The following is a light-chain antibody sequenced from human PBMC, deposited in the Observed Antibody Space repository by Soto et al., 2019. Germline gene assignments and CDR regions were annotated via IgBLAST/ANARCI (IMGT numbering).Light chain of an antibody. V-gene: IGKV3-20*01. J-gene: IGKJ1*01. CDR2: GAS. CDR1: QSVSSNY. Sequence: EIVLTQSPGTLSLSPGERAPLSCRASQSVSSNYLAWYQQKPGQAPRLLIYGASTRATGIPDRFSGSGSGTDFTLTISRLEPEDFTVYHCQQYGNSPWTFGQGTKVDI. CDR3: QQYGNSPWT.